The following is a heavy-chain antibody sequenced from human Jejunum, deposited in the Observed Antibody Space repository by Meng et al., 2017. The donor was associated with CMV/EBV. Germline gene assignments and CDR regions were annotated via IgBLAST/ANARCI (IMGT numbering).Heavy chain of an antibody. D-gene: IGHD6-19*01. Sequence: RSCVTPSVRKAPGRGLEEVAVISYDGNRKYYAEAVKGRLTISRDESKSIIYLEMDSLRKEATAVYYCARGLGGSGWSPYYYGLDVWGQGTTVTVSS. CDR2: ISYDGNRK. J-gene: IGHJ6*01. CDR1: RSCV. V-gene: IGHV3-30*03. CDR3: ARGLGGSGWSPYYYGLDV.